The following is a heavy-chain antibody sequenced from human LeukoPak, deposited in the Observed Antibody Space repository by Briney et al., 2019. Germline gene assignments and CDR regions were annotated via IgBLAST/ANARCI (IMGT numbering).Heavy chain of an antibody. CDR1: GFTFSSYV. CDR3: AKRAIMITFGLDY. CDR2: TRGT. D-gene: IGHD3-16*01. J-gene: IGHJ4*02. V-gene: IGHV3-23*01. Sequence: GGSLRLSCTASGFTFSSYVMTWVRQAPGKGLEWVSDTRGTYHADSVKGRFTISRDNSKNTLYLQMNSLRAEDTAVYYCAKRAIMITFGLDYWGQGTLVTVSS.